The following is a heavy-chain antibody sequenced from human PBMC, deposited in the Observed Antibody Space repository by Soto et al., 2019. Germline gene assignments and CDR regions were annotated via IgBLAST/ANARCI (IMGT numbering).Heavy chain of an antibody. J-gene: IGHJ4*02. CDR3: ASGPVQQEPDY. Sequence: SETLSLTCTVSGGSIRSGDYYWSWIRQPPGKGLEWIGDIYYSGSTYYNPSLKSRVTVSVDTSKNQFPLKLSSVTAADPAVYYCASGPVQQEPDYWGQGTLVTVSS. CDR1: GGSIRSGDYY. V-gene: IGHV4-30-4*01. CDR2: IYYSGST. D-gene: IGHD1-1*01.